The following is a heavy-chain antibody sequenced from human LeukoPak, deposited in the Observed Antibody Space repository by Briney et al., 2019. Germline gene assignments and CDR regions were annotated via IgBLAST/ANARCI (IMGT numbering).Heavy chain of an antibody. J-gene: IGHJ6*03. CDR2: ISAYNGNT. CDR1: GYTFTSYG. D-gene: IGHD3-10*01. CDR3: ARYGQHFHYYLYMDV. Sequence: ASVKVSCTASGYTFTSYGISWVRQAPGQGLEWMAWISAYNGNTNYAQKVRGRVTMTRDTSTSTAYMELSSLRSDYTAVYYCARYGQHFHYYLYMDVWGKGNTVTVFS. V-gene: IGHV1-18*01.